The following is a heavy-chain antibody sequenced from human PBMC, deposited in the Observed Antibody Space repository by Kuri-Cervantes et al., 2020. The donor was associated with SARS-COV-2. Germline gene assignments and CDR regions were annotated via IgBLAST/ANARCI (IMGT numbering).Heavy chain of an antibody. CDR1: GYTFTNYY. CDR3: ARDLSSSVASFYDY. CDR2: INPRSGGT. V-gene: IGHV1-2*06. D-gene: IGHD6-6*01. J-gene: IGHJ4*02. Sequence: ASVKVSCKASGYTFTNYYIHWVRQAPGQGLEWMGRINPRSGGTKSAQKFQGRVTMTRDTPISTAYMELSRLRSDDTAVYYCARDLSSSVASFYDYWGQGTLVTVSS.